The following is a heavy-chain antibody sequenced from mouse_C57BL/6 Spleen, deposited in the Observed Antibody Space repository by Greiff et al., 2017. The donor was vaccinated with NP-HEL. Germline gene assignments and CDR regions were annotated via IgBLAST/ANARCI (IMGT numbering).Heavy chain of an antibody. V-gene: IGHV3-6*01. Sequence: EVKVEESGPGLVKPSQSLSLTCSVTGYSITSGYYWNWIRQFPGNKLEWMGYISYDGSNNYNPSLKNRISITRDTSKNQFFLKLNSVTTEDTATYYCAREGVTTVFDYWGQGTTLTVSS. CDR1: GYSITSGYY. CDR2: ISYDGSN. J-gene: IGHJ2*01. D-gene: IGHD2-2*01. CDR3: AREGVTTVFDY.